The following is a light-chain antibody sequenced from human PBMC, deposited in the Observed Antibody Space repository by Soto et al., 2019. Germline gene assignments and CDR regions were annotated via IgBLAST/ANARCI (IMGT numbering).Light chain of an antibody. CDR3: TSYTSVTTPDYV. Sequence: QSVLTQPASVSGSPGQSITISCTGTSSDVGRYNYVSWYQQHPGKAPKLVIYAVSNRPSGVSNRFSGSKSGNTASLTISGLQSEDEADYYCTSYTSVTTPDYVFGTGTQLTVL. CDR2: AVS. V-gene: IGLV2-14*03. CDR1: SSDVGRYNY. J-gene: IGLJ1*01.